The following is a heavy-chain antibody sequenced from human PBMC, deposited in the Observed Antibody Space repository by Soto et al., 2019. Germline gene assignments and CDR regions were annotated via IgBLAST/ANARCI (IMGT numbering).Heavy chain of an antibody. V-gene: IGHV3-11*06. Sequence: GGSLRLSCAASGFTFSDYYMSWIRQAPGKGLEWVSYIGSGSSDTNYADSVRGRFTISRDNAKNSLYLQMNSLRAEDTAVYYRAKDKHAHTVATSTGRIFDYWGQGTLVTVSS. CDR3: AKDKHAHTVATSTGRIFDY. J-gene: IGHJ4*02. CDR1: GFTFSDYY. D-gene: IGHD5-12*01. CDR2: IGSGSSDT.